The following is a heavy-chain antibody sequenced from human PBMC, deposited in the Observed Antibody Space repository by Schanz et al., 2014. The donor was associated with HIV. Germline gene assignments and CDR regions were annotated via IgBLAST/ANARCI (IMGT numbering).Heavy chain of an antibody. V-gene: IGHV3-33*01. CDR3: ASPRTNLGSDA. D-gene: IGHD1-1*01. CDR2: IWYDGSSK. Sequence: QVQLVESGGGVVQPGRSLRLSCAASGFIFSRYAMHWVRQAPGKGLEWVAVIWYDGSSKYYADSVKGRFTISRDNSKNTLYLQMNSLRAEDTAVYFCASPRTNLGSDAWGQGSLVTVSS. CDR1: GFIFSRYA. J-gene: IGHJ5*02.